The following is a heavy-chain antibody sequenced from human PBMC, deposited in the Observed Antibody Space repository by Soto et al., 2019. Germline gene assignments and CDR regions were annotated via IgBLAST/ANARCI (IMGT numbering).Heavy chain of an antibody. V-gene: IGHV4-39*01. CDR3: ARLLDDTLIVGATPVFDY. CDR2: IYYSGST. CDR1: GGSISSSSYY. D-gene: IGHD1-26*01. J-gene: IGHJ4*02. Sequence: QLQLQESGPGLVKPSETLSLTCTVSGGSISSSSYYWGWIRQPPGKGLEWIGSIYYSGSTYYNPSLKSRVTISVDTSKNQFSLKLSSVTAADTAVYYCARLLDDTLIVGATPVFDYWGQGTLVTVSS.